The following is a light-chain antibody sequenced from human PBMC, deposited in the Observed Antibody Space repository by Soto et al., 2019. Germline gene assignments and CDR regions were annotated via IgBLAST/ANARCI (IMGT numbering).Light chain of an antibody. Sequence: VMTQSPATLSVSPGERATLSCRASQSLRSSLAWYQQKPGQAPRLLIYGASTRATGIPARFSGSGSGTEFTLTISSLEPEDFAVYYCQHFGSSLRTFGQGTKVEIK. CDR3: QHFGSSLRT. V-gene: IGKV3-15*01. CDR1: QSLRSS. J-gene: IGKJ1*01. CDR2: GAS.